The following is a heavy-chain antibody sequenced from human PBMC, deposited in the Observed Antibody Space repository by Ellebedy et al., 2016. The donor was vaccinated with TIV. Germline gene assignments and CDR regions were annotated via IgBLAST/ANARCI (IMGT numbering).Heavy chain of an antibody. CDR2: IRNNGDST. V-gene: IGHV3-64*04. CDR1: GFAFSSYA. CDR3: ARDPPSITAGTWG. Sequence: GGSLRLXCSVSGFAFSSYAMHWVRQAPRKGLDYVAVIRNNGDSTYYADSVKGRFTISRDNSKNTMYLQMNSLRGEDTAVYYCARDPPSITAGTWGWGQGTLVTVSS. J-gene: IGHJ4*02. D-gene: IGHD5-24*01.